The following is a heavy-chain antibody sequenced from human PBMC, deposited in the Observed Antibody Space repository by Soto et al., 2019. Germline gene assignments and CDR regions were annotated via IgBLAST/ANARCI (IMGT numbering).Heavy chain of an antibody. CDR1: GGSISGYF. CDR3: ASYGSGSSPRFDP. D-gene: IGHD3-10*01. J-gene: IGHJ5*02. V-gene: IGHV4-59*01. CDR2: IYSSEYT. Sequence: SETLSLTCTVSGGSISGYFWSWIRQPPGKGLEWIAYIYSSEYTDYNPSLKSRVTISVDMSRDQFSLQLKSVTAADTAVYYCASYGSGSSPRFDPWGQGTLVTVSS.